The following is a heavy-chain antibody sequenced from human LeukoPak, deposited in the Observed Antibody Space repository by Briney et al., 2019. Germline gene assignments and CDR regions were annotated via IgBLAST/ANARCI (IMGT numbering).Heavy chain of an antibody. D-gene: IGHD4-23*01. V-gene: IGHV3-66*01. CDR1: GFTVSSTY. J-gene: IGHJ4*02. CDR3: ARDYGGNIRGYFDY. CDR2: IYSGGST. Sequence: GSLRLSCAASGFTVSSTYMSWVRQAPGKGLEWVSVIYSGGSTDYADSVKGRFTISRDNSKNTLFLQMSSLRVEDTAVYYCARDYGGNIRGYFDYWGQGTLVTVSS.